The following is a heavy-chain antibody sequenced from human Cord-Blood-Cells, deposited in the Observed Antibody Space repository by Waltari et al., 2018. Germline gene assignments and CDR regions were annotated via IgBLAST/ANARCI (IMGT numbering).Heavy chain of an antibody. D-gene: IGHD1-26*01. Sequence: QVQLVQSGAEVKKPGSSVKVSCKASGGTFSSYAISWVRQAPGQGFEWMGGIIPIFGTANYAQKFQCRVTITADEATSTAYMELSSLRSEDTAVYYCARDEWELHSSCGYWGQGTLVTVSS. CDR2: IIPIFGTA. CDR3: ARDEWELHSSCGY. J-gene: IGHJ4*02. CDR1: GGTFSSYA. V-gene: IGHV1-69*01.